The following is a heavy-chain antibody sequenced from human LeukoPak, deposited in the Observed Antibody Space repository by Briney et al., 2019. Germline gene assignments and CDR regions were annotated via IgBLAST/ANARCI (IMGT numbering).Heavy chain of an antibody. CDR2: ISAYNGNT. CDR3: ARDRGYCSSTSCLLGGWFDP. D-gene: IGHD2-2*01. Sequence: ASVKVSCKASGYTFTSYGISWVRQAPGQGLEWMGWISAYNGNTNYAQTLQGRVTMTTDTSTCTAYMELRSLRSDDTAVYYCARDRGYCSSTSCLLGGWFDPWGQGTLVTVSS. J-gene: IGHJ5*02. CDR1: GYTFTSYG. V-gene: IGHV1-18*01.